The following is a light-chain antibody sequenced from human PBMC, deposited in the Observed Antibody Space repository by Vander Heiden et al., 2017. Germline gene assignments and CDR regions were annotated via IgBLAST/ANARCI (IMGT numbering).Light chain of an antibody. CDR2: RDF. CDR3: AAWDDSLSVV. Sequence: QSVLTQQPSASGTPGQRVTITCSGSSSNVGSNSVYWYQHLPGTAPKLLIYRDFQRPSGVPDRFSASKSGTSASLAISGPRSEDEAHYYCAAWDDSLSVVFGGGTKLTVL. J-gene: IGLJ2*01. CDR1: SSNVGSNS. V-gene: IGLV1-47*01.